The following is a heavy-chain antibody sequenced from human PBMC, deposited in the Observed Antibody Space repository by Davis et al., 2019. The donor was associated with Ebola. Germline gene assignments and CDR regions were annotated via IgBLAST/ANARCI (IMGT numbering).Heavy chain of an antibody. Sequence: GESLKISCAASGFTFSKYWKSWVRQAPGKGLEWVANIKQDGSEKYYVDSVKGRFTISRDNAKNSLYLQMNSLSADDTAVYYCAKVPLHITTRYGMDVWGQGTTVTVSS. CDR2: IKQDGSEK. CDR3: AKVPLHITTRYGMDV. CDR1: GFTFSKYW. J-gene: IGHJ6*02. D-gene: IGHD3-3*01. V-gene: IGHV3-7*03.